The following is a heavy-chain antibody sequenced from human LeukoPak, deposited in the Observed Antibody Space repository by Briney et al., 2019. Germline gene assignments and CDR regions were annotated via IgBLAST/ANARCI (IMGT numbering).Heavy chain of an antibody. V-gene: IGHV1-46*01. CDR2: INPSDGST. J-gene: IGHJ4*02. CDR1: GYTFTSYY. Sequence: ASVKVPCKASGYTFTSYYMHWVRQAPGQGLEWMGIINPSDGSTNYAQKFQGRVTMTRDRSRSTVYLELSSLRSEDTAVYYCTRPKDSGSHLFLFDYWGQGTLVTVSS. D-gene: IGHD1-26*01. CDR3: TRPKDSGSHLFLFDY.